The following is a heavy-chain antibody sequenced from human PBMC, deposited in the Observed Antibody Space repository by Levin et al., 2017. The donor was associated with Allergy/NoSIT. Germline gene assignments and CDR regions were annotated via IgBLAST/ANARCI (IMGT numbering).Heavy chain of an antibody. J-gene: IGHJ4*02. D-gene: IGHD5-18*01. CDR2: VSGDGLLT. Sequence: GGSLRLSCAASGFTISDYAMAWVRQAPGKGLDWVSGVSGDGLLTYYVDSVKGRFTISRDKSNNTLYLQMSSLRTEDTAFYSCAKTGGYISAGFDSWGQGTLVTVAS. CDR3: AKTGGYISAGFDS. V-gene: IGHV3-23*01. CDR1: GFTISDYA.